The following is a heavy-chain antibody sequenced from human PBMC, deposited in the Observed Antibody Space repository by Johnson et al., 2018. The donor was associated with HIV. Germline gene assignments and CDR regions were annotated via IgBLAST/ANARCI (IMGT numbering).Heavy chain of an antibody. Sequence: MQLVESGGGVVQPGRSLRLSCAASGFTFSSYAMHWVRQAPGKGLEWVSVIYSGGSTYYADSVKGRFTISRDNSKNTLYLQMNSLRPKDTAMYYCASGVTARAPLLIWGQGTMVTVSS. CDR1: GFTFSSYA. J-gene: IGHJ3*02. CDR3: ASGVTARAPLLI. D-gene: IGHD6-6*01. CDR2: IYSGGST. V-gene: IGHV3-66*01.